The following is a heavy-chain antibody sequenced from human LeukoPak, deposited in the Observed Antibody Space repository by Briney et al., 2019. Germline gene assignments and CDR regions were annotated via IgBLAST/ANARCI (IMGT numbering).Heavy chain of an antibody. CDR1: GFPFSSYA. V-gene: IGHV3-64D*09. Sequence: GGSLRLSCSASGFPFSSYAMHWVRQAPGKGLEYVSAISDSGGSTYYADSVKGRFTISRDNSKNTLYLQMSSLGAEDTAVYFCVRGYSSGPYGMDVRGQGTTVTVSS. D-gene: IGHD2-15*01. CDR3: VRGYSSGPYGMDV. J-gene: IGHJ6*02. CDR2: ISDSGGST.